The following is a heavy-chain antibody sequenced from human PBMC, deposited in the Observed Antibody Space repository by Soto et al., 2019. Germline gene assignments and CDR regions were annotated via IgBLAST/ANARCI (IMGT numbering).Heavy chain of an antibody. Sequence: QVQLQESGPGLVKPSQTLSLTCTVSGDSISRGGYYWNWIRQHPRKGLEWIGYIYHSGSTNYNPSLKSRVTISVDTSKNQSSLELSNVTAADTAVYYCARDGAGAYGLGWFDPWGQGILVTVSS. D-gene: IGHD2-21*01. CDR1: GDSISRGGYY. V-gene: IGHV4-31*03. J-gene: IGHJ5*02. CDR2: IYHSGST. CDR3: ARDGAGAYGLGWFDP.